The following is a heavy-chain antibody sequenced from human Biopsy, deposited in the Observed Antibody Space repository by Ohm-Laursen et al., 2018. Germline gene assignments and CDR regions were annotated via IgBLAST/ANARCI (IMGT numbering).Heavy chain of an antibody. CDR2: FAPENGKT. D-gene: IGHD2-21*01. J-gene: IGHJ6*02. CDR1: GYTLTDLS. CDR3: AFIVEPIATGEKDYYHYFGLDV. V-gene: IGHV1-24*01. Sequence: ASVKVSCKVSGYTLTDLSMHWVRQAPGKGLEWMGGFAPENGKTIYAQKFQGRVTITADKFRSTAYMEMNSLSSEDTAIYYCAFIVEPIATGEKDYYHYFGLDVWGQGTTVSVSS.